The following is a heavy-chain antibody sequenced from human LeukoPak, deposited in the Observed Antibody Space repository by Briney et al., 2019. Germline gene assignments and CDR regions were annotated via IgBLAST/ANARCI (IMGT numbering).Heavy chain of an antibody. Sequence: GPVKVSCKASGYTFTSYAMHWVRQAPGQRLEWMGWINAGNGNTKYSQKFQGRVTITRDTSASTAYMELSSLRSEDTAVYYCARDWGSYGLDAFDIWAQGTMVTVSS. J-gene: IGHJ3*02. CDR2: INAGNGNT. CDR1: GYTFTSYA. V-gene: IGHV1-3*01. D-gene: IGHD1-26*01. CDR3: ARDWGSYGLDAFDI.